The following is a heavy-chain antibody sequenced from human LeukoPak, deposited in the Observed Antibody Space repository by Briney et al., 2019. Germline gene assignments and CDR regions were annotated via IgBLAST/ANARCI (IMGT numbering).Heavy chain of an antibody. CDR1: GNNFISDY. V-gene: IGHV1-46*01. CDR3: ASHLNHCSGGSCYSSYAFDI. J-gene: IGHJ3*02. D-gene: IGHD2-15*01. Sequence: ASVKVSCKTSGNNFISDYIHWVRQAPGQGLEWMGRIIPSDGNTIHAQEFQGRVAMTRDTSTSTVFMELNSLTSDDTAVYYCASHLNHCSGGSCYSSYAFDIWGQGTMVTVSS. CDR2: IIPSDGNT.